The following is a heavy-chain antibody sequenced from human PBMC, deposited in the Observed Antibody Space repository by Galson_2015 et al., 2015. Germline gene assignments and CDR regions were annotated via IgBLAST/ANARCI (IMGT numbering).Heavy chain of an antibody. CDR1: GFTFSSYA. D-gene: IGHD5-18*01. J-gene: IGHJ4*02. Sequence: SLRLSCAASGFTFSSYAMHWVRQAPGKGLEWVAAISYDGSNKYYADSVKGRFTISRDNSKNTLYLQMNSLRAEDTAVYYCARVSIAAMVSGRDYWGQGTLVTVSS. CDR3: ARVSIAAMVSGRDY. V-gene: IGHV3-30-3*01. CDR2: ISYDGSNK.